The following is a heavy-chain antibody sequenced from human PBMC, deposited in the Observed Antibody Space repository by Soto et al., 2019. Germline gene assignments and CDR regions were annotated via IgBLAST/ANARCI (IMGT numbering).Heavy chain of an antibody. V-gene: IGHV3-21*01. CDR1: GFTFSSYS. CDR2: VSVSSSYI. D-gene: IGHD3-10*01. CDR3: ARDGSFYYGSGNYYNVGNLDN. J-gene: IGHJ4*02. Sequence: EVQLVESGGGLVKPGGSLRLSCAASGFTFSSYSMNWARQAPGKGLEWVSSVSVSSSYIYYADSVKGRFTISRDNAKNSLYLQMSSLRAEDTAVYYCARDGSFYYGSGNYYNVGNLDNWGQGTLVTVSS.